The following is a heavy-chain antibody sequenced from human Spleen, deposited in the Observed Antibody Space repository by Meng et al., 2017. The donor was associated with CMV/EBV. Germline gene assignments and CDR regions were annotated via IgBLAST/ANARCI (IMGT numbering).Heavy chain of an antibody. Sequence: SVKVSCKASGGTFSSYAISWVRQAPGQGLEWMGGIIPIFGTANYAQKFQGRVTITTDESTSTAYMELSSLRSEDTAVYYCAREAAGVGATTSVLWYYFDYWGQGTLVTVSS. J-gene: IGHJ4*02. D-gene: IGHD1-26*01. CDR3: AREAAGVGATTSVLWYYFDY. V-gene: IGHV1-69*05. CDR1: GGTFSSYA. CDR2: IIPIFGTA.